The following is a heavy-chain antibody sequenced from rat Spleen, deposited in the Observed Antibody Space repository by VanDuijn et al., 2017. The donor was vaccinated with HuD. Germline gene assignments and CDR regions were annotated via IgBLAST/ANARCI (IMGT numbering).Heavy chain of an antibody. V-gene: IGHV5-22*01. Sequence: EVQLVESGGGLVQPGRSLKLSCAASGFTFSDYYMAWVRQAPKKGLEWVASISYEGSGSYYGDSVKGRFTISRDDAKSTLYLQMDSLRPEETATYYCARSVFDYWGQGVMVTVSS. CDR2: ISYEGSGS. CDR1: GFTFSDYY. CDR3: ARSVFDY. J-gene: IGHJ2*01.